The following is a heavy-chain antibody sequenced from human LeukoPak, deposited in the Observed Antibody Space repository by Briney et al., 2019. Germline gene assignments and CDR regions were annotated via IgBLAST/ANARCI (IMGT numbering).Heavy chain of an antibody. V-gene: IGHV3-30*18. CDR1: GCTFSSYG. J-gene: IGHJ4*02. Sequence: GGSLRLSCAASGCTFSSYGMHWVRQAPGKGLEWVAVISYDGSNKYYADSVKGRFTISRDNSKNTLYLQMNSLRAEDTAVYYCAKDLREYYDSSGYTYFDYWGQGTLVTVSS. CDR2: ISYDGSNK. CDR3: AKDLREYYDSSGYTYFDY. D-gene: IGHD3-22*01.